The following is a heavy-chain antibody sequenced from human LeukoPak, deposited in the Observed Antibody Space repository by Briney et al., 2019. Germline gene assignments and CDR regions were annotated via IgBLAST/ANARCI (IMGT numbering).Heavy chain of an antibody. Sequence: GGSLRLSCAASGFTFSSYGMHWVRQAPGKGLEWVAVISYDGSNKYYADSVKGRFTISRDNSKNTLYLQMNSLRAEDTAVYYCARERYDSRWYTFGSWGQGTLVTVSS. D-gene: IGHD3-22*01. V-gene: IGHV3-30*03. CDR1: GFTFSSYG. CDR2: ISYDGSNK. CDR3: ARERYDSRWYTFGS. J-gene: IGHJ4*02.